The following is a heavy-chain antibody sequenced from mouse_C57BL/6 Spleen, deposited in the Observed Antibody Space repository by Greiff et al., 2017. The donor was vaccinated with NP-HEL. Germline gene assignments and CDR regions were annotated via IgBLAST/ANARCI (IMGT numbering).Heavy chain of an antibody. D-gene: IGHD6-1*01. J-gene: IGHJ2*01. Sequence: VQLKESGPVLVKPGASVKMSCKASGYTFTDYYMNWVKQSHGKSLEWIGVINPYNGGTSYNQKFKGKATLTVDKSSSTAYMELNSLTSEDSAVYYCAKSSGYLDYWGQGTTLTVSS. CDR1: GYTFTDYY. V-gene: IGHV1-19*01. CDR3: AKSSGYLDY. CDR2: INPYNGGT.